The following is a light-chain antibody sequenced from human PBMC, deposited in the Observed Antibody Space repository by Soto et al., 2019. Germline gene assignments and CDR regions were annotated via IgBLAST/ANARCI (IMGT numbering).Light chain of an antibody. J-gene: IGLJ2*01. V-gene: IGLV4-69*01. CDR3: QTWGTGFQV. Sequence: QPVLTQSPSASASLGASVKLTCTLSSGHSSYAIAWHQKQPGKGPRYLMDLNNDGSHSKGDGIPDSFSGSSSGAERYLIISRLQSEAESDYYCQTWGTGFQVFGGGTKLTVL. CDR2: LNNDGSH. CDR1: SGHSSYA.